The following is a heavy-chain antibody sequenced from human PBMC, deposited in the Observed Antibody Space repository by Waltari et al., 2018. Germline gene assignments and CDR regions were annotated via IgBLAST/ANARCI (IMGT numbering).Heavy chain of an antibody. V-gene: IGHV3-72*01. CDR2: TRNKVNSYTT. D-gene: IGHD5-12*01. CDR1: GFRFSCHY. CDR3: AREAATIQTYFDY. J-gene: IGHJ4*02. Sequence: EVQLVESGGGLVQRGGSLTLSCADSGFRFSCHYLDWVRQAPGKGLEWVGRTRNKVNSYTTEYAASVKGRFTISRDDSKNSLHLQMNSLKTEDTAVYYCAREAATIQTYFDYWGQGTLVTVSS.